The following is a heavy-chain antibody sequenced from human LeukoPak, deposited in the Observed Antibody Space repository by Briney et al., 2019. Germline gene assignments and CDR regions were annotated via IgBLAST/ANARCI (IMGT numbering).Heavy chain of an antibody. V-gene: IGHV4-34*01. CDR2: INHSGST. J-gene: IGHJ3*02. CDR1: GGSFSDYY. D-gene: IGHD1-26*01. Sequence: SETLSLTCAVYGGSFSDYYWNWIRQPPGKGLEWIGEINHSGSTNYNPSLKSRVTISVDTSKNQSSLKLSSVTAADTAVYYCARQGRISGSHDAFDIWGQGTMVTVSS. CDR3: ARQGRISGSHDAFDI.